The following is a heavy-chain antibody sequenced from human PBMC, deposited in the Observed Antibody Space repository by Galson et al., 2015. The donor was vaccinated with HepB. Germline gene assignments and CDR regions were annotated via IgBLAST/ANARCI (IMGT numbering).Heavy chain of an antibody. CDR1: GGSISSYY. J-gene: IGHJ3*02. CDR2: IYYSGST. CDR3: ARDLYDYVWGSYRPRKAFDI. Sequence: ETLSLTCTVSGGSISSYYWSWIRQPPGKGLEWIGYIYYSGSTNYNPSPKSRVTISVDTSKNQFSLKLSSVTAADAAVYYCARDLYDYVWGSYRPRKAFDIWGQGTMVTVSS. D-gene: IGHD3-16*02. V-gene: IGHV4-59*12.